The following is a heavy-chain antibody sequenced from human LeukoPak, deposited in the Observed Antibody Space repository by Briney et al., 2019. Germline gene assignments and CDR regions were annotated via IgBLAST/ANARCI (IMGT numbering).Heavy chain of an antibody. CDR1: GGSFSGYY. J-gene: IGHJ4*02. CDR2: INHSGST. Sequence: SETLSLTCAVYGGSFSGYYWSWIRQPPGKGLEWIGEINHSGSTNYNPSLKSRVTISVDTSKNQFSLKLSSVTAADTAVYYCARAYGDYPFDYWGQGTLVTVSP. D-gene: IGHD4-17*01. CDR3: ARAYGDYPFDY. V-gene: IGHV4-34*01.